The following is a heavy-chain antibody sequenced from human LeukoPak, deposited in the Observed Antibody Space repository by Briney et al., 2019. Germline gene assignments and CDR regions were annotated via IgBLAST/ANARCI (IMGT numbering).Heavy chain of an antibody. V-gene: IGHV3-48*03. CDR3: TREAPFYYSGGYSYPDCSDL. D-gene: IGHD3-22*01. CDR1: RFTPSSYE. J-gene: IGHJ5*02. Sequence: GGSLRLSCTASRFTPSSYEMNCVRQAPGKGLEWVSYLSSSGNTAYYSDSAEGRFSISRDNAKNSLFLQMNSLRAEDTAVYYCTREAPFYYSGGYSYPDCSDLWGQGTLVTVSS. CDR2: LSSSGNTA.